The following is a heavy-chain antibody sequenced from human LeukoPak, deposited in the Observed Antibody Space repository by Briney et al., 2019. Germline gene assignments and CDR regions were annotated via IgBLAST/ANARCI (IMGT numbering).Heavy chain of an antibody. CDR1: GFTFSSYA. V-gene: IGHV3-23*01. CDR2: ISGTGGST. D-gene: IGHD6-19*01. J-gene: IGHJ4*02. CDR3: AQGEQWLTY. Sequence: GGSLRLSCAASGFTFSSYAMSWVRGAPGKGLEGGSPISGTGGSTYYADSVKGRFTISRDNSKNTLYLQMNSLRAEDTAVYYCAQGEQWLTYWGQGTLVTVSS.